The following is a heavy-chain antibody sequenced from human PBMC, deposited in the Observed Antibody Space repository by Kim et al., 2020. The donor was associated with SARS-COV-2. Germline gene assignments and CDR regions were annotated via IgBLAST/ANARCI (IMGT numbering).Heavy chain of an antibody. D-gene: IGHD5-12*01. CDR3: AKDLFLGLGYSGYDIDY. Sequence: VKGRFTISRDNSKNSLYLQMNSLRTEDTALYYCAKDLFLGLGYSGYDIDYWGQGTLVTVSS. J-gene: IGHJ4*02. V-gene: IGHV3-43*01.